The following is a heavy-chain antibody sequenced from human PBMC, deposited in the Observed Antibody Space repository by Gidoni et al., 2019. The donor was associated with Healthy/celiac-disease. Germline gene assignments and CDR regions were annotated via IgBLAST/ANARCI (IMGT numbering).Heavy chain of an antibody. J-gene: IGHJ3*02. CDR3: TTFVDTAMVKAFDI. CDR1: GFTFSKAW. Sequence: EVQLVESGGGLVKPGGSLRLSCAASGFTFSKAWMSWVRQAPGKGLEWVGRIKSKTDGGTTDYAAPVKGRFTISRDDSKNTLYLQMNSLKTEDTAVYYCTTFVDTAMVKAFDIWGQGTMVTVSA. CDR2: IKSKTDGGTT. D-gene: IGHD5-18*01. V-gene: IGHV3-15*01.